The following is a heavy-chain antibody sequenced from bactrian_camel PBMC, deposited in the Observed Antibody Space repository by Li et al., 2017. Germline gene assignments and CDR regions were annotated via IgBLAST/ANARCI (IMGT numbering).Heavy chain of an antibody. V-gene: IGHV3S1*01. CDR1: KDPITRHHC. Sequence: QVQLVESGGGSVQPGGSPNLSCVPAKDPITRHHCIGWFRQAPGKEREAVACIITGNGKTYYADSVKGRFTISHVNANNTLHLLMNNLKPEDTAMYFCAAEGSGSYCPPGALTFGSWAQGTQVTVS. CDR2: IITGNGKT. D-gene: IGHD2*01. CDR3: AAEGSGSYCPPGALTFGS. J-gene: IGHJ6*01.